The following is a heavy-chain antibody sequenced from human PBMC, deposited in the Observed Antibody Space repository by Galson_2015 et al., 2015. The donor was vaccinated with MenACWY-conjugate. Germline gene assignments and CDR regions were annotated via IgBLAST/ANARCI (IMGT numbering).Heavy chain of an antibody. J-gene: IGHJ6*02. CDR3: ARDRRLGLNGMDV. D-gene: IGHD6-19*01. V-gene: IGHV3-7*03. Sequence: SLRLSCAASGFMFSSYWMSWVRQAPGKGLEWVANIKQDGSEKNYLDSVKGRFTISRDNAKNTLYLQMNSLRAEDTAMYYCARDRRLGLNGMDVWGQGTTVTVSS. CDR1: GFMFSSYW. CDR2: IKQDGSEK.